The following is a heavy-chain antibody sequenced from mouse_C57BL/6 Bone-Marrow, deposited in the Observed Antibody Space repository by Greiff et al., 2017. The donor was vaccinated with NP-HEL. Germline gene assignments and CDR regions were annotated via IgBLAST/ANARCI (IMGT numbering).Heavy chain of an antibody. V-gene: IGHV2-5*01. CDR1: GFSLTSYG. D-gene: IGHD1-1*01. J-gene: IGHJ4*01. Sequence: VQRVESGPGLVQPSQSLSITCTVSGFSLTSYGVHWVRQSPGKGLEWLGVIWRGGSTDYNAAFMSRLSITKDNSKSQVFFKMNSLQADDTAIYYCASLITTVVADYAMDYWGQGTSVTVSS. CDR2: IWRGGST. CDR3: ASLITTVVADYAMDY.